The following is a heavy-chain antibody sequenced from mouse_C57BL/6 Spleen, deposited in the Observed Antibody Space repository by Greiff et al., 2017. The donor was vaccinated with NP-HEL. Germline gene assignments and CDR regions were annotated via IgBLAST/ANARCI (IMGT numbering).Heavy chain of an antibody. J-gene: IGHJ1*03. D-gene: IGHD4-1*01. CDR1: GFTFSSYG. CDR3: ARRTGTRYFDV. V-gene: IGHV5-6*02. Sequence: DVKLVESGGDLVKPGGSLKLSCAASGFTFSSYGMSWVRQTPDKRLEWVATISSGGSYTYYPDSVKGRFTISRDNAKNTLYLQMSSLKSEDTAMYYCARRTGTRYFDVWGTGTTVTVSS. CDR2: ISSGGSYT.